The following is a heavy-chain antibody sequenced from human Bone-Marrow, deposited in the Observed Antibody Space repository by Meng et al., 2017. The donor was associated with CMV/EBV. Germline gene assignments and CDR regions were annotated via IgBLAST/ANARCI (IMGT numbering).Heavy chain of an antibody. V-gene: IGHV3-21*01. D-gene: IGHD2-8*01. CDR3: ARDRQGVPVDY. J-gene: IGHJ4*02. CDR1: VFTLRGYS. Sequence: SGVAPVFTLRGYSVSWVGKATGKWMDWGSSIGSSRRYIYYADSVKSRFTISRDNAKKSLYLRMNSLRAEDTAVYYCARDRQGVPVDYWGQGTLVTVSS. CDR2: IGSSRRYI.